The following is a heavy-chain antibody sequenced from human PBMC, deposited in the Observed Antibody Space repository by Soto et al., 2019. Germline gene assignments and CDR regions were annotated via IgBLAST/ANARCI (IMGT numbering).Heavy chain of an antibody. CDR3: ARVEGGSDYYYGMDV. CDR1: GYTFTGYY. CDR2: INPNSGDT. D-gene: IGHD3-10*01. Sequence: QVQLVQSGAEVKKPGASMKVSCKASGYTFTGYYMHWVRQAPGQGLEWMGWINPNSGDTNYAQKFQGWVTMTRDTSISTANMKLSRLKSDDTAVYYCARVEGGSDYYYGMDVWGQGTTVTVSS. J-gene: IGHJ6*02. V-gene: IGHV1-2*04.